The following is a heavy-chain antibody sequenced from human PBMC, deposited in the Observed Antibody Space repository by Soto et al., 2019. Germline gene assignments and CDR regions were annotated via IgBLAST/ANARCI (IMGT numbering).Heavy chain of an antibody. Sequence: SETLSLTCTVSGGSISSSSYYWGWIRQPPGKGLEWIGSMYYSGSTYYNPSLKSPVTISVDTSKNQFSLRLSSVTATDTGVYYCARGLMTSRRAFDIWGQGTMVTVSS. CDR1: GGSISSSSYY. V-gene: IGHV4-39*01. J-gene: IGHJ3*02. D-gene: IGHD2-2*01. CDR2: MYYSGST. CDR3: ARGLMTSRRAFDI.